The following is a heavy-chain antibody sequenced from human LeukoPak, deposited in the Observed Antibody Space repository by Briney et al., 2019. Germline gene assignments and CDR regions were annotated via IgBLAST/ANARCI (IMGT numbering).Heavy chain of an antibody. J-gene: IGHJ4*02. CDR3: ATFGVIVRNDYYDY. Sequence: GGSLGLSCAASGFTFSSYWMSWVRQAPGKGLEWVSSITANGDATYYADSVKGRFTISRDNSKNTLYLQMSSLRAEDTAVYYCATFGVIVRNDYYDYWGQGALVAVSS. CDR1: GFTFSSYW. V-gene: IGHV3-23*01. D-gene: IGHD3-3*01. CDR2: ITANGDAT.